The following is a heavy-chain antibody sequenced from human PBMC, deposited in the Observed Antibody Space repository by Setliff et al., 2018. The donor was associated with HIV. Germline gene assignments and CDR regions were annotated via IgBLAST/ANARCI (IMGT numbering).Heavy chain of an antibody. CDR3: ARKKTNGWYDFDY. CDR1: GYTFTTYD. V-gene: IGHV1-8*02. J-gene: IGHJ4*02. D-gene: IGHD6-19*01. Sequence: GASVKVSCKAFGYTFTTYDIHWVRQATGQGLEWMAWVSPKSGNSGLAQKFQGRITMTRNTSISTVYMEVSSLRSEDTAVYYCARKKTNGWYDFDYWGQGALVTVS. CDR2: VSPKSGNS.